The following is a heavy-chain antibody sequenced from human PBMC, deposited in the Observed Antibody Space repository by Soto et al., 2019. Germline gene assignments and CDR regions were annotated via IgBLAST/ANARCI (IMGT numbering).Heavy chain of an antibody. Sequence: PSETLSLTCTVSVGSLSSYYWSWIRQPPGKGLEWIGYIYYSGSTNYNPSLKSRVTISVDTSKNQFSLKLSSVTAADTAVYYCAGAPQTFTIFGVPGDYWGQGTLVTVSS. CDR3: AGAPQTFTIFGVPGDY. CDR1: VGSLSSYY. CDR2: IYYSGST. V-gene: IGHV4-59*01. J-gene: IGHJ4*02. D-gene: IGHD3-3*01.